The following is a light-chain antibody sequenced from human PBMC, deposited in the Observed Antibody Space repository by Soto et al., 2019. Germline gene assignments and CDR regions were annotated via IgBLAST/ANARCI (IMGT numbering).Light chain of an antibody. Sequence: QSVLTQPRSVSGSPGQSVTISCTGSNSDVGAYKFVSWLQHNPGEAPKVMIYDVTQRPSGVPDRFSGTKSGNTASLTISGLQAEDEADYYCCSYAGSYTWVFGSG. CDR3: CSYAGSYTWV. J-gene: IGLJ1*01. V-gene: IGLV2-11*01. CDR1: NSDVGAYKF. CDR2: DVT.